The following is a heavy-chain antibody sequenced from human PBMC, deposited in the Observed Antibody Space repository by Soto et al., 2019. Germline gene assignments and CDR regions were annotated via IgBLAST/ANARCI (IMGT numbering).Heavy chain of an antibody. J-gene: IGHJ4*02. CDR1: GGSITSYH. Sequence: SETLSLTCIVSGGSITSYHWSWIRQFPGKGLEWIAYTSYTGNTNYNPSLQSRVTISMDTSKNQLSLKVNSVTAADTAVYYCARHRNWKVDYWGQGTLVTVSS. CDR3: ARHRNWKVDY. D-gene: IGHD1-1*01. V-gene: IGHV4-59*08. CDR2: TSYTGNT.